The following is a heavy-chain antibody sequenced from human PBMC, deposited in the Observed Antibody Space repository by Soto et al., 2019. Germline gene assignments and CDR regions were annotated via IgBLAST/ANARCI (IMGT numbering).Heavy chain of an antibody. V-gene: IGHV3-30*18. CDR1: GFTFSNYG. J-gene: IGHJ4*02. Sequence: QVQLVESGGGVVQPGRSLRLSCAASGFTFSNYGMHWVRQAPGKGLEWVAVMSYDGTYKYYADSVKGRFTISRDNSKNTLYLQLNSLRAEDTAVYYCAKPLGKYYDVLTDYWGQGTLVIVSS. CDR2: MSYDGTYK. D-gene: IGHD3-9*01. CDR3: AKPLGKYYDVLTDY.